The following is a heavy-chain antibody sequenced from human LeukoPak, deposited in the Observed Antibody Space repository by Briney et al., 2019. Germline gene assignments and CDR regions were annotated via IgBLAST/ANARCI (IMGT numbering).Heavy chain of an antibody. CDR2: FYTSGTP. CDR1: GGSISRGSYH. CDR3: ASLAAAGTLLGY. D-gene: IGHD6-13*01. Sequence: SETLSLTCTVSGGSISRGSYHWSWIRQPAGKGLESIGRFYTSGTPNYNPSLKSRVTILVDTSKNQFSLKLSSVTAADTAVYYCASLAAAGTLLGYWGQGTLVTVSS. V-gene: IGHV4-61*02. J-gene: IGHJ4*02.